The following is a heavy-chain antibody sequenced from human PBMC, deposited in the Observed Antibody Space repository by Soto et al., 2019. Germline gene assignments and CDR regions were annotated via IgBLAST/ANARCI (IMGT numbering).Heavy chain of an antibody. Sequence: EVQLVESGGGLVQPGGSLRLSCAASGFTFSGYWMSWVRQAPGKGLEWVANIKQDGSEQFYVDSVKGRFTISRDNAKNSLYLQMDSLRAEDTAVYYCAREAVWGQGTTVTVSS. CDR3: AREAV. V-gene: IGHV3-7*05. J-gene: IGHJ6*02. CDR1: GFTFSGYW. CDR2: IKQDGSEQ.